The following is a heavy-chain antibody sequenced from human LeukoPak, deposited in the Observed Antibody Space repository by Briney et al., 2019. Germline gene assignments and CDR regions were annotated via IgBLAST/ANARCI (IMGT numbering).Heavy chain of an antibody. D-gene: IGHD5-24*01. J-gene: IGHJ5*02. CDR3: ARDINRDGLIASFDP. V-gene: IGHV4-34*01. Sequence: SETLSLTCAVYGGSFSGFYWSWIRQPPGKGLEWIGSMYSSGSTYYNPSLKSRVTTSVDTAKNQFSLKLNSVTVADTAVYYCARDINRDGLIASFDPWGQGTLVTVSS. CDR2: MYSSGST. CDR1: GGSFSGFY.